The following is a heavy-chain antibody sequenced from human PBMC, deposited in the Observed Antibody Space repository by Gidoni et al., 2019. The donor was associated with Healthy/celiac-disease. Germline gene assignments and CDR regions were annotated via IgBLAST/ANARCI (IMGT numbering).Heavy chain of an antibody. CDR2: ISYDGSNK. CDR3: ARVPPLPY. CDR1: GFTFSSYA. V-gene: IGHV3-30-3*01. J-gene: IGHJ4*02. Sequence: QVQLVESGGGVVQPGRSLRLSCAASGFTFSSYAMQWVRQAPGKGLEWVAVISYDGSNKYYADSVKGRFTISRDNSKNTLYLQMNSLRAEDTAVYYCARVPPLPYWGQGTLVTVSS.